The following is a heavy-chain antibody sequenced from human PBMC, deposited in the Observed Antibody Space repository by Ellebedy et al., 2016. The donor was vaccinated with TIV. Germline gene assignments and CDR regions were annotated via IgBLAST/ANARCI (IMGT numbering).Heavy chain of an antibody. CDR1: GASISRDY. Sequence: MPSETLSLTCTVSGASISRDYWSWIRQSPGKGLEWIGYLYFSGSMNYNPSLEGRVTISVDTSKNQFSLKLSSVTAADTAVYYCASATKSYYDLDYWGQGTLVTVSS. CDR2: LYFSGSM. CDR3: ASATKSYYDLDY. D-gene: IGHD3-10*01. J-gene: IGHJ4*02. V-gene: IGHV4-59*08.